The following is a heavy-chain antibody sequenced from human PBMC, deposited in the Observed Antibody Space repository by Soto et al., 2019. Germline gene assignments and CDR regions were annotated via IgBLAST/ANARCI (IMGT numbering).Heavy chain of an antibody. Sequence: PSETLSLTCAVSGGSVNRGGYSWSWIRQTPGKGLEWLAYMYRTGHTIYNPSLNSRATISLDEPNNQFSLHLTSVTAADTAVYYRARSIVTPSALFDHWGQGLLVTVSS. J-gene: IGHJ5*02. CDR2: MYRTGHT. V-gene: IGHV4-30-2*01. D-gene: IGHD2-15*01. CDR1: GGSVNRGGYS. CDR3: ARSIVTPSALFDH.